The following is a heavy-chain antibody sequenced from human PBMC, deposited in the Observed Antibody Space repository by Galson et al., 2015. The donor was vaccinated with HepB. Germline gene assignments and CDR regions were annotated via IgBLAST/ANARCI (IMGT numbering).Heavy chain of an antibody. V-gene: IGHV2-70*11. Sequence: PALVKPTQTLTLPCTVSGFSVSTNKMCVNWIRQPPGKALEWLARIDWDNDKYYSTSLKTRLTISKDTSKNQVVLTMTHMDPVDTATYYCARMQYTEKVLDYWGQGTLVTVSS. D-gene: IGHD2-2*02. CDR2: IDWDNDK. CDR1: GFSVSTNKMC. J-gene: IGHJ4*02. CDR3: ARMQYTEKVLDY.